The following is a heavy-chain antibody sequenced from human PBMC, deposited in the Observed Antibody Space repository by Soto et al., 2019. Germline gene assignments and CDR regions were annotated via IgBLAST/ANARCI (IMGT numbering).Heavy chain of an antibody. V-gene: IGHV1-69*01. Sequence: QEQLVQSGPEVKKPGSSVKVSCKDSGGLFSSFAISWVRQAPGQGLEWLGGSIPVFGTTNYAEKFQDRVTITADESTNTAYMELSSLTSGDTAMYYCARGGGPYVWFNEFWGQGTLVTVSS. CDR2: SIPVFGTT. CDR3: ARGGGPYVWFNEF. J-gene: IGHJ4*02. CDR1: GGLFSSFA. D-gene: IGHD3-16*01.